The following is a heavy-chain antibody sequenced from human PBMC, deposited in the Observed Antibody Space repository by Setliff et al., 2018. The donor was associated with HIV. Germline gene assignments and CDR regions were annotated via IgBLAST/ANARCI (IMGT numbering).Heavy chain of an antibody. CDR2: VRFDGNDK. V-gene: IGHV3-30*02. D-gene: IGHD3-9*01. Sequence: GGSLRLSCAASGFMFSNYAMHWVRQAPGKGLEWVAYVRFDGNDKYYRDSVKGRFTISRDNHKKTLSLQMNSLRGDDTAVYFCASRGYDILTGLGHWGQGTLVTVSS. CDR3: ASRGYDILTGLGH. CDR1: GFMFSNYA. J-gene: IGHJ4*02.